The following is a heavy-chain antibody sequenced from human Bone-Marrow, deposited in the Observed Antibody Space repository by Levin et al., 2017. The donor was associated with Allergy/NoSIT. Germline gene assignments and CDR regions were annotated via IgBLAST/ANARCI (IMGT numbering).Heavy chain of an antibody. V-gene: IGHV4-39*01. CDR2: IYYSGST. J-gene: IGHJ4*02. Sequence: SETLSLTCSVSGGSISSSDYYWGWIRQPPGKGLEWIGSIYYSGSTHYNPSLKSRVTMSVDTSENQFSLELSSVNAADTDVYYCASHMYYYDASGYDFDFWGQGTLVTVSS. D-gene: IGHD3-22*01. CDR1: GGSISSSDYY. CDR3: ASHMYYYDASGYDFDF.